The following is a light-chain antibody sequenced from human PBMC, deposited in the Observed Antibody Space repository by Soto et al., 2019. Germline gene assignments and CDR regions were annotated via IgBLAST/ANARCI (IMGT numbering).Light chain of an antibody. CDR1: SSDVGSYNL. J-gene: IGLJ1*01. V-gene: IGLV2-23*02. Sequence: QSVLTQPASVSGSPGQSITISCTGNSSDVGSYNLVSWYQQHPGTAPKLMIYEVSKRPSGVSNRFSGSKSGNTAALTISGLQAEDEADYYCCSYAGSSTFVFGTGTKLTVL. CDR3: CSYAGSSTFV. CDR2: EVS.